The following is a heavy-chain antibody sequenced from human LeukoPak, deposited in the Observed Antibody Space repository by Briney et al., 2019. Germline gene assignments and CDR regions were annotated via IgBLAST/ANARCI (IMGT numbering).Heavy chain of an antibody. CDR2: ISSSSTTI. Sequence: PGGSLRLFCAASGFTFSSYSMNWVRQAPGKGLEWVSYISSSSTTIYYAASVRGRFTISRDNAKNSLYLQMRSLRAEETAVYYCARDIGASNNFDYWGQGTLVTVSS. CDR1: GFTFSSYS. CDR3: ARDIGASNNFDY. V-gene: IGHV3-48*01. J-gene: IGHJ4*02. D-gene: IGHD6-13*01.